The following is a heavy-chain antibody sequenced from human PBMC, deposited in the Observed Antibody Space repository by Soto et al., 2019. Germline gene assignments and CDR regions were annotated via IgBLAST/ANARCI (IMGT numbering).Heavy chain of an antibody. D-gene: IGHD3-9*01. Sequence: PGGSLRLSCAASGFTFSSYGMHWVRQAPGKGLEWVAVISYDGSNKYYADSVKGRFTISRDNSKNTLYLQMNSLRAEDTAVYYCAGVLRYFDWLHPLDYWGQGTLVTVSS. CDR2: ISYDGSNK. CDR3: AGVLRYFDWLHPLDY. J-gene: IGHJ4*02. CDR1: GFTFSSYG. V-gene: IGHV3-30*03.